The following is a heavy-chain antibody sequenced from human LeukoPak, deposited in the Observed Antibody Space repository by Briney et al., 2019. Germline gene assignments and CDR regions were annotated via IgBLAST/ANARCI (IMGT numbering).Heavy chain of an antibody. CDR2: TYYRSGWYN. Sequence: SQTLSLTCAISGDSVSSNSAAWGWIRQSPSRGLEWLGRTYYRSGWYNDYGLSVESRITINPDTSKNQVSLQLTSVTPEDTAVYYCSRELAWGPADYWGQGTLVTVSS. J-gene: IGHJ4*02. CDR1: GDSVSSNSAA. V-gene: IGHV6-1*01. CDR3: SRELAWGPADY. D-gene: IGHD7-27*01.